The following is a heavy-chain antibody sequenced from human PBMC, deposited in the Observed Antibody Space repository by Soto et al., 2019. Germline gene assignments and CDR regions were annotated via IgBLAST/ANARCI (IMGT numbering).Heavy chain of an antibody. CDR1: GFTFSIHW. J-gene: IGHJ3*02. D-gene: IGHD3-3*01. Sequence: LRLSCAASGFTFSIHWMHWVRQVPGKGLEWVAVISYDGSNKYYADSVKGRFTISRDNSKNTLYLQMNSLRAEDTAVYYCAKDNLYDFWSGYYGAFDIWGQGTMVTVSS. CDR3: AKDNLYDFWSGYYGAFDI. CDR2: ISYDGSNK. V-gene: IGHV3-30*18.